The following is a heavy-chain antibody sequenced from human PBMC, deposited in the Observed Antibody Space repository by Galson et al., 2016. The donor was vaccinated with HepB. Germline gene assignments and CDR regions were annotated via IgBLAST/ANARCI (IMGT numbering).Heavy chain of an antibody. CDR1: GFTFTSFF. V-gene: IGHV1-46*01. Sequence: SVKVSCKASGFTFTSFFMHWVRQAPGQGLEWMGMVNPTDGSTTYARDFQGRVSMTSDTSTSTVYLDLGSLRSEDTAVYYCAPIRGHFTDGFDYWGQGTLVTLS. CDR3: APIRGHFTDGFDY. CDR2: VNPTDGST. J-gene: IGHJ4*02. D-gene: IGHD2-8*01.